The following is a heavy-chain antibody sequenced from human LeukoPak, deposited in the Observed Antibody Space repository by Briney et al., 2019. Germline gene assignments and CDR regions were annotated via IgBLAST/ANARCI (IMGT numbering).Heavy chain of an antibody. CDR3: AKDSRSSSGAFDI. Sequence: GGSLRLSCTVSGFTVSSNSMSWVRQAPGKGLEWVSFIYSDNTHYSDSVKGRFTISRDNSKNTLYLQMNSLRAEDTAVYYCAKDSRSSSGAFDIWGQGTMVTVSS. D-gene: IGHD6-6*01. J-gene: IGHJ3*02. CDR2: IYSDNT. CDR1: GFTVSSNS. V-gene: IGHV3-53*01.